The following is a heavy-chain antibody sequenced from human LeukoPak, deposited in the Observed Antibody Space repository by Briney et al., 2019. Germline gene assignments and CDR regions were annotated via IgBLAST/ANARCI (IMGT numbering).Heavy chain of an antibody. V-gene: IGHV1-18*01. Sequence: GASAKVSCKASGYTFTNHGITWVRQAPGQGPEWMGWISAYNGNTNYAQHLQGRVTMTTDTSTTTAYMELRSLTSADTAVYYCARTYSSYFSSSEFDYWGQGTLVTVSS. CDR2: ISAYNGNT. D-gene: IGHD6-13*01. CDR1: GYTFTNHG. CDR3: ARTYSSYFSSSEFDY. J-gene: IGHJ4*02.